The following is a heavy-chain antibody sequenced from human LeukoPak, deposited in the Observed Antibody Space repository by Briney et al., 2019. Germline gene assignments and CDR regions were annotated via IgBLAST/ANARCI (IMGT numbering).Heavy chain of an antibody. CDR1: GYTFTGYY. D-gene: IGHD2-15*01. V-gene: IGHV1-2*04. CDR3: ARDGCSGGSCYPAPFDY. CDR2: INPNSGGT. Sequence: ASVKVSCKASGYTFTGYYMHWVRQAPGQGLEWMGWINPNSGGTNYAQKFQGWVTMTRDTSISTAYMELSRLRSDDTAVYYCARDGCSGGSCYPAPFDYWGQGTLVTVSS. J-gene: IGHJ4*02.